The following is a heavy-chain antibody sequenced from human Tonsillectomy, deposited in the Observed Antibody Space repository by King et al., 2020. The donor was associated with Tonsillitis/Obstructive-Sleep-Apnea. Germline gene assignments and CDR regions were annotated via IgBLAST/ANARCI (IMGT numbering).Heavy chain of an antibody. V-gene: IGHV7-4-1*02. CDR1: VSTFPSYA. J-gene: IGHJ6*03. Sequence: LVPSCSALPPPGSSVTFSCTASVSTFPSYALNWVRQAPGQGLEWMGWINTNPGNPTYAQGFQGLFVFSLYTSVHTASLQISSLKAADTAVYYCARERRGGRGGEGEGRTRKGGRGEREGGGKGNTGT. CDR3: ARERRGGRGGEGEGRTRKGGRGEREG. CDR2: INTNPGNP. D-gene: IGHD3-16*01.